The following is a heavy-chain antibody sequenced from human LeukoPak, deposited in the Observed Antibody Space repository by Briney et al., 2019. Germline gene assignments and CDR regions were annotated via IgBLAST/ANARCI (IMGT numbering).Heavy chain of an antibody. V-gene: IGHV3-30-3*01. D-gene: IGHD3-22*01. CDR1: GFTFSSYA. CDR3: ARDNYYDSSGSNFDY. CDR2: ISYDGSNK. J-gene: IGHJ4*02. Sequence: GRSLRLSCAASGFTFSSYAMHWVRQAPGKGLEWVAVISYDGSNKYYADSVKGRFTISRDNSRNTLYLQMNSLRAEDTAVYYCARDNYYDSSGSNFDYWGQGTLVTVSS.